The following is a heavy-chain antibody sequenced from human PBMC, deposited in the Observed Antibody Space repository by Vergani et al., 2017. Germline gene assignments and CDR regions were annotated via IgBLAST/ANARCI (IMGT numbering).Heavy chain of an antibody. V-gene: IGHV1-18*01. Sequence: QVQLVQSGAEVKKPGASVKVSCKASGYTFTSYGISWVRQAPGQGLEWMGWISAYNGNTNYAQKLQGIVTMTTDTSTSTAYMELRSLRSDDTAVYYCARDFRDIVVVPAAPFDPWGQGTLVTVSS. CDR1: GYTFTSYG. CDR3: ARDFRDIVVVPAAPFDP. CDR2: ISAYNGNT. D-gene: IGHD2-2*01. J-gene: IGHJ5*02.